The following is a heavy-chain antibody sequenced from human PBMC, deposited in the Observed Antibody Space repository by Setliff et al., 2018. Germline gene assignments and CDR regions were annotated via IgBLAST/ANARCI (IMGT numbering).Heavy chain of an antibody. Sequence: GESLKISCAASGFTFSSYSTNWVRQAPGKGLEWVSSISSSSSYIYYADSVKGRFTISRDNAKNSLYLQMNSLRAEDTAVYYCARISGNDDILTGYSVGYYFDYWGQGTLVTVSS. CDR3: ARISGNDDILTGYSVGYYFDY. J-gene: IGHJ4*02. CDR2: ISSSSSYI. V-gene: IGHV3-21*01. D-gene: IGHD3-9*01. CDR1: GFTFSSYS.